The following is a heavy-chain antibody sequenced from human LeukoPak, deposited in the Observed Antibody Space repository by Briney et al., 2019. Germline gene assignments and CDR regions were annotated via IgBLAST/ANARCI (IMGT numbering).Heavy chain of an antibody. V-gene: IGHV4-34*01. CDR2: IDHSGST. Sequence: SETLSLTCTVSGGSISIYYWSWIRQPPGKGLEWIGEIDHSGSTNYNPSLKSRVTISVDTSKNQFSLKLSSVTAADTAVYYCARAVIAAAGTDYWGQGTLVTVSS. CDR3: ARAVIAAAGTDY. CDR1: GGSISIYY. D-gene: IGHD6-13*01. J-gene: IGHJ4*02.